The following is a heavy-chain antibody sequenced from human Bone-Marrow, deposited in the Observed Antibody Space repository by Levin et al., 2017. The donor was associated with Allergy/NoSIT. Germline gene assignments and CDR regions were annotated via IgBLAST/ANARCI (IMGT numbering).Heavy chain of an antibody. CDR2: IGSAGDT. CDR1: GFIFSTYD. CDR3: ARGGLGVDYLSRGFDI. V-gene: IGHV3-13*01. Sequence: QAGGSLRLSCAASGFIFSTYDMHWVRQATGKGLEWVSAIGSAGDTYFPDSVKGRFTISRENAKNSLYLQMNSLRAGDTAVYYCARGGLGVDYLSRGFDIWGQGTMVTVSS. D-gene: IGHD4-11*01. J-gene: IGHJ3*02.